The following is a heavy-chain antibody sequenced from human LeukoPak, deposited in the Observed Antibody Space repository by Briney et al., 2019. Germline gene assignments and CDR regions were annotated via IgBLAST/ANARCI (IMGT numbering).Heavy chain of an antibody. J-gene: IGHJ4*02. CDR2: ISGSGGST. CDR1: GFTFSSYA. D-gene: IGHD5-18*01. Sequence: GGSLRLSCAASGFTFSSYAMSWVRQAPGKGLEWVSAISGSGGSTYYADSVKGRFTISRDNSKNTLYLQMNSLRAEDTAVYYCAKEVDTAMVVTGGLDYWGQGTLVTVSS. V-gene: IGHV3-23*01. CDR3: AKEVDTAMVVTGGLDY.